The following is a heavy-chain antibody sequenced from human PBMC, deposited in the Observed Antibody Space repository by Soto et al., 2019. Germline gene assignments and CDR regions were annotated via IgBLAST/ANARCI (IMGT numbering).Heavy chain of an antibody. J-gene: IGHJ5*01. D-gene: IGHD1-26*01. CDR2: IRPGGDST. CDR3: TTHEEGAPWAGGFDS. Sequence: GASVRLSCAASGFRFRTRAMSWVRQAPGKGLEWVASIRPGGDSTYYADSVKGRFAVSRDNSNVTLYLQVDSLRVEDTAIYYCTTHEEGAPWAGGFDSWGQGTLVTVSS. CDR1: GFRFRTRA. V-gene: IGHV3-23*01.